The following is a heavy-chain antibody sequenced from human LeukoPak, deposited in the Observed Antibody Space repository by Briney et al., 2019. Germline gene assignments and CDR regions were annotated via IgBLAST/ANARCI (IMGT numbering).Heavy chain of an antibody. CDR1: GYNFTSYW. Sequence: GESLKISCKGYGYNFTSYWIGWVRQMPGKGLEWMGIIHPDDSETRYSPSFQGQVTISADKSITTAYLHWSSLKASDTAMYYCARRVGRGYFDYWGQGTLVTVSS. CDR2: IHPDDSET. D-gene: IGHD2-15*01. J-gene: IGHJ4*02. CDR3: ARRVGRGYFDY. V-gene: IGHV5-51*01.